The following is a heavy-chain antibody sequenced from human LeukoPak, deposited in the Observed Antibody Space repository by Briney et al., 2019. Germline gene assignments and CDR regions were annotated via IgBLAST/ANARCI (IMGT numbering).Heavy chain of an antibody. J-gene: IGHJ4*02. V-gene: IGHV3-23*01. Sequence: GGSLRLSCAASGFTFSSYAMSWVRQAPGKGLEWVSAISGSGGSTYYADSVKGRFTISRDNSKNTLYLQMNSLRAEDTAVYYCAKALKYLTGYYHFDYWGQGTLVTVSS. CDR1: GFTFSSYA. CDR2: ISGSGGST. CDR3: AKALKYLTGYYHFDY. D-gene: IGHD3-9*01.